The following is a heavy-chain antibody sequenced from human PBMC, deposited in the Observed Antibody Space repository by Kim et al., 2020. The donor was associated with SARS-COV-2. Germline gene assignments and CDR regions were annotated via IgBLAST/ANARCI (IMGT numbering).Heavy chain of an antibody. J-gene: IGHJ4*02. V-gene: IGHV4-34*01. D-gene: IGHD3-10*01. CDR1: GGSFSGYY. CDR2: INHSGST. Sequence: SETLSLTCAVYGGSFSGYYWSWIRQPPGKGLEWIGEINHSGSTNYNPSLKSRVTISVDTSKNQFSLKLSSVTAADTAVYYCARGPRGVYGSGSYYYFDYWGQGTLVTVSS. CDR3: ARGPRGVYGSGSYYYFDY.